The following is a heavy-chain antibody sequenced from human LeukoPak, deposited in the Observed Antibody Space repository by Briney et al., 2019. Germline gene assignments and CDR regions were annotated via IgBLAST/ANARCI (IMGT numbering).Heavy chain of an antibody. D-gene: IGHD2-15*01. CDR1: GFTFSSYA. V-gene: IGHV3-23*01. J-gene: IGHJ4*02. CDR3: ARDIVVVVAAMVLDY. Sequence: GGSLRLSCAASGFTFSSYAMSWVRQAPGKGLDWVSAISGSGGNTYYADSVKGRFTISRDNSKNTLYLQMNSLRAEDTAVYYCARDIVVVVAAMVLDYWGQGTLVTVSS. CDR2: ISGSGGNT.